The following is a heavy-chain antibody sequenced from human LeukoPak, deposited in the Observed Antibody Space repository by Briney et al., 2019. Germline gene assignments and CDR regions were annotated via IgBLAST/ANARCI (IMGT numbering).Heavy chain of an antibody. V-gene: IGHV1-2*02. CDR3: ARHPYSGSYHFDY. CDR2: INPNSGGT. Sequence: GASAKVSCKASGYIFTGYYMHWVRQAPGQGLEWMGWINPNSGGTNSAQKFQGRVTMTRDTSISIAYMELSRLTSDDTAVYYCARHPYSGSYHFDYWGQGTLVTVSS. J-gene: IGHJ4*02. D-gene: IGHD1-26*01. CDR1: GYIFTGYY.